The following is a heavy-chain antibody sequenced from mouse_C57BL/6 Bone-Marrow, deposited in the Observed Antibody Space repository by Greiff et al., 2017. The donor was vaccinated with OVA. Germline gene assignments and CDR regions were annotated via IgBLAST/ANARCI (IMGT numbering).Heavy chain of an antibody. V-gene: IGHV6-6*01. J-gene: IGHJ4*01. CDR2: IRNKANNHAT. Sequence: EVKLVESGGGLVQPGGSMKLSCAASGFTFSDAWMDWVRQSPEKGLEWVAEIRNKANNHATYYAESVKGRFTISRDDSKSSVYLQMNSLRAEDTGIYYCTRIYYGNYGGAMDYWGQGTSVTVSS. CDR1: GFTFSDAW. CDR3: TRIYYGNYGGAMDY. D-gene: IGHD2-1*01.